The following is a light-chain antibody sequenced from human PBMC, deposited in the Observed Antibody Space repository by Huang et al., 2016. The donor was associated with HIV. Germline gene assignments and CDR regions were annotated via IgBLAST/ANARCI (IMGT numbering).Light chain of an antibody. V-gene: IGKV3-11*01. CDR2: DSF. CDR1: QNINNY. Sequence: DIVLTQSPATLSLSPGPSATLSCRASQNINNYLVWYQQKPGQAPRLLIYDSFNRATGIPARFSGSGSGTDFTLTINTLEPEDFAVYYCQQRGAWPLTFGGGTKVEIK. J-gene: IGKJ4*01. CDR3: QQRGAWPLT.